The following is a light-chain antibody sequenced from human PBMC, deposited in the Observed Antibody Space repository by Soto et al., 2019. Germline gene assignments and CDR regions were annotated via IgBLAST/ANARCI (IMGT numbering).Light chain of an antibody. CDR1: QSINTW. J-gene: IGKJ2*01. CDR2: KAS. V-gene: IGKV1-5*03. Sequence: DIQMTQSPSTLSASVGDRVTITCRASQSINTWLAWYQQKPGKAPKLLIYKASTLDSGVPSRFSGSGSGTEFTLTINSLQPDDFATYYCQQYDSYSPYTFGQGTKLEIK. CDR3: QQYDSYSPYT.